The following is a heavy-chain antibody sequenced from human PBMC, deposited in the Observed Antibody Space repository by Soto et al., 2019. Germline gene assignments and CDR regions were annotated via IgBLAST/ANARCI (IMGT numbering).Heavy chain of an antibody. CDR2: INHSGST. J-gene: IGHJ6*02. V-gene: IGHV4-34*01. CDR3: ARGYNWNYYYYGMDV. D-gene: IGHD1-20*01. Sequence: LSLTCAVYGGSFSGYYWSWIRQPPGKGLEWIGEINHSGSTNYNPSLKSRVTISVDTSKNQFSLKLSSVTAADTAVYYCARGYNWNYYYYGMDVWGQGTTVTVSS. CDR1: GGSFSGYY.